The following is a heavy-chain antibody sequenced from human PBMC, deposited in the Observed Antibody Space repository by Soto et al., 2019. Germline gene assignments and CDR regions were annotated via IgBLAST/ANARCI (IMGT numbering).Heavy chain of an antibody. CDR3: ARMATSGTLNWFDP. CDR2: MNPNSGNG. D-gene: IGHD6-13*01. J-gene: IGHJ5*02. Sequence: ASVKVSCKASGYTFTGYYMHWVRQAPGQGLEWMGWMNPNSGNGDYALKFQGRVTMTRNTSITTAYMEVSSLSSEDTAIYYCARMATSGTLNWFDPWGQRTLVTSPQ. CDR1: GYTFTGYY. V-gene: IGHV1-8*02.